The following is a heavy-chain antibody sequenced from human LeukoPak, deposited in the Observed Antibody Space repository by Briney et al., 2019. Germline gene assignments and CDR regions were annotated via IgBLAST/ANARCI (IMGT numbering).Heavy chain of an antibody. V-gene: IGHV3-7*05. CDR1: GFMFSRFW. CDR3: SRDVEGGTFDI. Sequence: QSGGSLRLSCAPSGFMFSRFWMNWVRQARGGGLEWVANIDHSGGRNNYVASVKGRFTISRDNAKNSLFLEMSSLRAYDTAVYFCSRDVEGGTFDIWGQGTTVTVSS. D-gene: IGHD2-15*01. CDR2: IDHSGGRN. J-gene: IGHJ3*02.